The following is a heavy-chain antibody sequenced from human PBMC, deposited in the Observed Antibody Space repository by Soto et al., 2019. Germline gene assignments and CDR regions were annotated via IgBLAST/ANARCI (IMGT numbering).Heavy chain of an antibody. CDR2: TYYRSKWYN. D-gene: IGHD2-8*01. CDR3: ARAPAGEYTYAAYCSLYRGMRL. Sequence: SQTLSLTCAISGDSVSSNSAAWNWTRQSPSRGLEWLGRTYYRSKWYNDYPISVKGRITINPDTSKNRFSLQLNSVTPEDTALYYCARAPAGEYTYAAYCSLYRGMRLWGRRNTVSV. V-gene: IGHV6-1*01. J-gene: IGHJ6*02. CDR1: GDSVSSNSAA.